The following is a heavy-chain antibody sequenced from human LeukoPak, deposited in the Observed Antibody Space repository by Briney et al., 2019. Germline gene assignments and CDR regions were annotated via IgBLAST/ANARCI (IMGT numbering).Heavy chain of an antibody. D-gene: IGHD2-15*01. CDR3: ARLGYCSSGSCFYGMDV. Sequence: GGSLRLSCAASGFTVSSNHMSWVRQAPGKGLEWVSVIYSGGTTYYADSVKGRFTISRDNSKNTLYLQMNSLRAEDTAVYYCARLGYCSSGSCFYGMDVWGRGTTVTVSS. J-gene: IGHJ6*02. CDR2: IYSGGTT. CDR1: GFTVSSNH. V-gene: IGHV3-53*01.